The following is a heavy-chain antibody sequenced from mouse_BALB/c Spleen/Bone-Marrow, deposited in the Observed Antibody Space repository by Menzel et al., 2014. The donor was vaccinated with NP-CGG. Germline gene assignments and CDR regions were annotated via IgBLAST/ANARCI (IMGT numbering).Heavy chain of an antibody. J-gene: IGHJ2*03. CDR2: IRSKSNNYAT. Sequence: DVMLVESGGGLVQPKGSLKLSCAASGFIFNTYAMNWVRQAPGKGLEWVARIRSKSNNYATYYADSVKDRFTISRDDSQSKLFLQMNNLKTEDTAMYYGVKSDGYFFDYWGQGTSLTVSS. V-gene: IGHV10-1*02. CDR1: GFIFNTYA. CDR3: VKSDGYFFDY. D-gene: IGHD2-3*01.